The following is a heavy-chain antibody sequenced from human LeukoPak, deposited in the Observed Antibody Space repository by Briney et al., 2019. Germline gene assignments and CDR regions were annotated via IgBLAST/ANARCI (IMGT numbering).Heavy chain of an antibody. J-gene: IGHJ4*02. CDR3: ARRAPGVRYFDY. V-gene: IGHV5-51*01. CDR2: IYPGDSDT. CDR1: GYSFSSYW. Sequence: GESLKISCEGSGYSFSSYWIAWVRQMPGKGLEWMGIIYPGDSDTRYSQSFQGQVTISADKSINTAYLQWSSLKASDTAMYYCARRAPGVRYFDYWGQGSLVTVSS. D-gene: IGHD3-16*01.